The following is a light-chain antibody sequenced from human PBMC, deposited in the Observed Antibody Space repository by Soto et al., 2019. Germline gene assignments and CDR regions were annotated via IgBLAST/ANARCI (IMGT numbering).Light chain of an antibody. Sequence: QSALTQPAAVSGSPGQSITISCTGTSSDVGGYNFVSWYQQHPGKAPKLMLYNVYDRPSGISHRFSSPRSGNTTSLAISGLHAEYEAHYSCNSCRRSTPLVFGRGTKLTV. CDR2: NVY. CDR3: NSCRRSTPLV. CDR1: SSDVGGYNF. V-gene: IGLV2-14*03. J-gene: IGLJ2*01.